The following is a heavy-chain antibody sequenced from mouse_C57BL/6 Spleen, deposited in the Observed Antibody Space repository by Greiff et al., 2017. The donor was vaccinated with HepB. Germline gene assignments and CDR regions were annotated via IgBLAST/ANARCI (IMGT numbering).Heavy chain of an antibody. D-gene: IGHD2-10*01. V-gene: IGHV5-9-1*02. CDR1: GFTFSSYA. CDR2: ISSGGDYI. CDR3: TREDPTFYAMDY. J-gene: IGHJ4*01. Sequence: EVQGVESGEGLVKPGGSLKLSCAASGFTFSSYAMSWVRQTPEKRLEWVAYISSGGDYIYYADTVKGRFTISRDNARNTLYLQMSSLKSEDTAMYYCTREDPTFYAMDYWGQGTSVTVSS.